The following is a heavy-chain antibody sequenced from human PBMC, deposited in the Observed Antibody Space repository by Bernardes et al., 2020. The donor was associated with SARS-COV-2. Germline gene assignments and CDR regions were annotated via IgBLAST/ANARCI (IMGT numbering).Heavy chain of an antibody. CDR3: ARDYYGDYILDY. Sequence: GGSLRLSCVVSGFTFSRHSMNWVRQAPGKGLEWLAYISGSGSTIHYADSAKGRLTISRDNAKNSLYLQMNSLRVEDTAVYYCARDYYGDYILDYWGQGTLVTVSS. CDR1: GFTFSRHS. V-gene: IGHV3-48*04. J-gene: IGHJ4*02. D-gene: IGHD4-17*01. CDR2: ISGSGSTI.